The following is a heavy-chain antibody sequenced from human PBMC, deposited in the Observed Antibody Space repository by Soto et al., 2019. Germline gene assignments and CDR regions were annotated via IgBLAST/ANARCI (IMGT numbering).Heavy chain of an antibody. J-gene: IGHJ5*02. CDR1: GGSFSDYY. CDR2: INHSGIT. V-gene: IGHV4-34*01. CDR3: ARSNWLDP. Sequence: QVQLQQWGAGLLKPSETLSLTCAVYGGSFSDYYWSWIRQPPGKGLEWIGEINHSGITNYNPSLKSRVTISSDTSKNQFSLKLSSVTAADTAVYYCARSNWLDPWGQGTLVTVSS.